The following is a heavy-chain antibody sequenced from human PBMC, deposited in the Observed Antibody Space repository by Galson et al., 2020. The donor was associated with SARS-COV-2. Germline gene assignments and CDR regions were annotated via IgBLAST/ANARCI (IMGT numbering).Heavy chain of an antibody. CDR3: ASYYYDSSGYNYGMDV. V-gene: IGHV4-59*13. D-gene: IGHD3-22*01. Sequence: SETLSLTCPVSGGSISSYYWSWLRQPPGKGLEWIGYIYYSGSTNYHPSLKSRVTISVDTSKNQFSLKLSSVTAADTAVYYCASYYYDSSGYNYGMDVWGQGTTVTVSS. J-gene: IGHJ6*02. CDR2: IYYSGST. CDR1: GGSISSYY.